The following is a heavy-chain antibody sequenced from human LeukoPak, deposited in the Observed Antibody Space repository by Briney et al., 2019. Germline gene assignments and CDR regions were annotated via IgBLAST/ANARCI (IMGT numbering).Heavy chain of an antibody. CDR2: IYYSGST. CDR3: ARDDYGGKNYGMDV. J-gene: IGHJ6*02. V-gene: IGHV4-59*01. Sequence: SETLSLTCTVSGGSISSYYWSWIRQPPGKGLEWIGYIYYSGSTNYNPSLKSRVTISVDTSKNQFSLKLSSVTAADTAVYYCARDDYGGKNYGMDVWGQGTTVTASS. D-gene: IGHD4-23*01. CDR1: GGSISSYY.